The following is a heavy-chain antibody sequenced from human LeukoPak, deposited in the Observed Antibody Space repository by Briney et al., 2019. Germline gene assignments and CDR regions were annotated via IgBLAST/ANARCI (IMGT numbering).Heavy chain of an antibody. CDR2: NHYSGST. J-gene: IGHJ5*02. Sequence: SETLSLTCTVSGGSISSSSHYWGWISQAPGKGLEWIGSNHYSGSTYYNPSLKSRGTISVDTSKNQFSLKLSSVTAADTAVYYCASWYSSSLQYWFDPWGQGTLVTVSS. D-gene: IGHD6-13*01. CDR3: ASWYSSSLQYWFDP. CDR1: GGSISSSSHY. V-gene: IGHV4-39*01.